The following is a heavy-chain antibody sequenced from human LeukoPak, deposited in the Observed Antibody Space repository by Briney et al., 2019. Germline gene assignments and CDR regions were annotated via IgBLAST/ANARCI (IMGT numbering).Heavy chain of an antibody. D-gene: IGHD6-13*01. Sequence: GGSLRLSCAVSGFTFSHYGMHWVRQAPGKGLEWVAVISYDGSQKYYADSVKGRFTISRDNPKDTLYLQLNSLTTEDTAVYYCACIAADPDYWGQGSLVTVSS. V-gene: IGHV3-30*03. CDR1: GFTFSHYG. J-gene: IGHJ4*02. CDR2: ISYDGSQK. CDR3: ACIAADPDY.